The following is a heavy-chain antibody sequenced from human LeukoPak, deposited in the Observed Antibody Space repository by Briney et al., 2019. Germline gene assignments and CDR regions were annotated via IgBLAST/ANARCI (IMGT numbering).Heavy chain of an antibody. V-gene: IGHV3-30*02. CDR3: AKANRDHTPHYYVVDV. Sequence: GGSLRLSCAASGYTFSTYGMHWLRRALGKGPESVALIRHDGSETYRAECVEGGFTISRDDFKNTVYLQMKSLRDEDTAVYYGAKANRDHTPHYYVVDVWGQGTTVVVSS. CDR1: GYTFSTYG. CDR2: IRHDGSET. J-gene: IGHJ6*02. D-gene: IGHD3-16*01.